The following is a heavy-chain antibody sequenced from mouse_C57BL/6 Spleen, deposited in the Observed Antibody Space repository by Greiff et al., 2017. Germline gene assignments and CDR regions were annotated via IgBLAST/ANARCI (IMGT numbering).Heavy chain of an antibody. J-gene: IGHJ3*01. D-gene: IGHD1-1*01. CDR2: IYPGDGHT. CDR1: GYAFSSSW. Sequence: QVQLQQSGPELVKPGASVKISCKASGYAFSSSWMHWVKQRPGKGLEWIGRIYPGDGHTNYNGKFKGKATLTADKSSSTAYMQLSSLTSEDSAVYFCAIYGSSLFAYWGQGTLVTVSA. V-gene: IGHV1-82*01. CDR3: AIYGSSLFAY.